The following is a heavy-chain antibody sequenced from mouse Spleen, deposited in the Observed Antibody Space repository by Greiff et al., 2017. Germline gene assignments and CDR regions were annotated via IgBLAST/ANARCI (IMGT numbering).Heavy chain of an antibody. V-gene: IGHV1-52*01. Sequence: VQLQQPGAELVRPGSSVKLSCKASGYTFTSYWMHWVKQRPIQGLEWIGNIDPSDSETHYNQKFKDKATLTVDKSSSTAYMQLSSLTSEDSAVYYCARSLYYENYYAMDYWGQGTSVTVSS. CDR3: ARSLYYENYYAMDY. D-gene: IGHD1-1*01. CDR1: GYTFTSYW. J-gene: IGHJ4*01. CDR2: IDPSDSET.